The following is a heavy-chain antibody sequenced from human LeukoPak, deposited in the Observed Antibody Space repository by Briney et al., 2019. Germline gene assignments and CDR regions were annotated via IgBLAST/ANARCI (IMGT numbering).Heavy chain of an antibody. CDR3: AKVTIAAAGIVPNDY. V-gene: IGHV3-23*01. J-gene: IGHJ4*02. CDR1: GGSFSGYY. Sequence: ETLSLTCAVYGGSFSGYYWSWVRQAPGKGLEWVSAISGSGGSTYYADSVEGRFTISRDNSKNTLYLQMNSLRAEDTAVYYCAKVTIAAAGIVPNDYWGQGTLVTVSS. D-gene: IGHD6-13*01. CDR2: ISGSGGST.